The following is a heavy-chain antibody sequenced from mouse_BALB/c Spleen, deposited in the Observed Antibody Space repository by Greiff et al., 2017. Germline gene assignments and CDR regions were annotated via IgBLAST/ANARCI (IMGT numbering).Heavy chain of an antibody. J-gene: IGHJ3*01. CDR3: TASSFAY. CDR1: GYTFTDYE. Sequence: QVQLKESGAELVRPGASVTLSCKASGYTFTDYEMHWVKQTPVHGLEWIGAIDPETGGTAYNQKFKGKATLTADKSSSTAYMELRSLTSEDSAVYYCTASSFAYWGQGTLVTVSA. V-gene: IGHV1-15*01. CDR2: IDPETGGT.